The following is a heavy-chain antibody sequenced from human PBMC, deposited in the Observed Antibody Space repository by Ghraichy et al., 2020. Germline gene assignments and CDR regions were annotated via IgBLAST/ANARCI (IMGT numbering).Heavy chain of an antibody. CDR2: IYSGGTT. Sequence: GGSLRLSCAASGFTVSSNYMSWVRQAPGKGLEWVSVIYSGGTTYYADSVKGRFTISRDNSKNTLYLQMNSLRAEDTAVYYCARVYCSSTSCYLYFQHWGQGTLVTVSS. D-gene: IGHD2-2*01. J-gene: IGHJ1*01. CDR3: ARVYCSSTSCYLYFQH. CDR1: GFTVSSNY. V-gene: IGHV3-53*01.